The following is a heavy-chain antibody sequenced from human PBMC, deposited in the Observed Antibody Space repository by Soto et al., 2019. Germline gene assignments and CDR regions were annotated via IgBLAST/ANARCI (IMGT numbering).Heavy chain of an antibody. CDR1: GDSINNSHW. CDR3: AREVNSSPARGPNWFDP. Sequence: QVQLQESGPGLVQPSGTLSLTCAVSGDSINNSHWWSWVRQTPGKGLEWIGETYHSGTTNYNPSLKTRVTRSIDKSKNKFSLKMNSVTAADTAVYYCAREVNSSPARGPNWFDPWGQGTLVTVSS. V-gene: IGHV4-4*02. D-gene: IGHD6-13*01. CDR2: TYHSGTT. J-gene: IGHJ5*02.